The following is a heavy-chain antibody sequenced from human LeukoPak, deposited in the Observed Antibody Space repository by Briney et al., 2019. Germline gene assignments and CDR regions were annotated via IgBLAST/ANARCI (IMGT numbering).Heavy chain of an antibody. V-gene: IGHV3-11*03. D-gene: IGHD2-15*01. CDR2: ISSSSSSYT. Sequence: KPGGSLRLSCAASGFTFSDYYMSWIRQAPGKGLEWVSYISSSSSSYTNYADSVKGRFTISRDNSKNTLYLQMNSLRAEDTAVYYCAKFLRQYCSGGSCSYFDYWGQGTLVTVSS. CDR3: AKFLRQYCSGGSCSYFDY. J-gene: IGHJ4*02. CDR1: GFTFSDYY.